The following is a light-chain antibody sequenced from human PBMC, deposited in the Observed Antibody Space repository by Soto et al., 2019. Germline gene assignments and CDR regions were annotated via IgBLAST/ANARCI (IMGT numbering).Light chain of an antibody. CDR2: RNN. J-gene: IGLJ1*01. V-gene: IGLV1-47*01. Sequence: QSVVTQPPSASGTPGQTVTISCSGSSSNIGSNYVYWYQQLPGTAPKLLIYRNNQRPSGVPDRFSGSKSGTSASLAISGLRSDDEADYFCATWDDSLNGFYVFGTGTKLTVL. CDR3: ATWDDSLNGFYV. CDR1: SSNIGSNY.